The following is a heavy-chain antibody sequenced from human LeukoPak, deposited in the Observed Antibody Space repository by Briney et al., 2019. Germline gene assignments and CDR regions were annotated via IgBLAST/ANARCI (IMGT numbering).Heavy chain of an antibody. CDR1: XGSISSGGYY. J-gene: IGHJ5*02. V-gene: IGHV4-31*03. D-gene: IGHD3-22*01. CDR3: AREVYYYDSSGYYYRYNWFDP. CDR2: IYYSGST. Sequence: LXCTVSXGSISSGGYYWSWIRQHPGKGLEWIXXIYYSGSTYYNPSLKSRVTISVDTSKNQFSLKLSSVTAADTAVYYCAREVYYYDSSGYYYRYNWFDPWGQGTLVTVSS.